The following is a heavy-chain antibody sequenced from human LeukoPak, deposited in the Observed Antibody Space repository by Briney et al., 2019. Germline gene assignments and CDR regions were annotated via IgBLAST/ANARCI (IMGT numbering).Heavy chain of an antibody. V-gene: IGHV1-46*01. Sequence: ASVNVYCKASGYTFTSHHIHWGRRAPGQGLEWKGVISPSGGYTSYAEKYQCRVTLTRDTSTSTVYMELSSLRAEDTAVYYCARPTSIIPSSNIYYCYCAMDVWGQETTVSV. CDR3: ARPTSIIPSSNIYYCYCAMDV. CDR2: ISPSGGYT. J-gene: IGHJ6*01. CDR1: GYTFTSHH. D-gene: IGHD2-2*01.